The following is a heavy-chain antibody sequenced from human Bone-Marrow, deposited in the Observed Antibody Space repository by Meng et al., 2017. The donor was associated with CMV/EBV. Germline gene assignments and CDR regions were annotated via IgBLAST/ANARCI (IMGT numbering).Heavy chain of an antibody. Sequence: GSVKDSCKASGYTFTNYGISWVRQAPGQGLEWMGWISTHNGKTKYAQRFQGRLTVTTDTSTSTAYMDLRSLRSDDTAVYYCARDNYYVNIGYSNAFDIWGQGTRVTVSS. CDR3: ARDNYYVNIGYSNAFDI. CDR2: ISTHNGKT. D-gene: IGHD3-22*01. CDR1: GYTFTNYG. V-gene: IGHV1-18*01. J-gene: IGHJ3*02.